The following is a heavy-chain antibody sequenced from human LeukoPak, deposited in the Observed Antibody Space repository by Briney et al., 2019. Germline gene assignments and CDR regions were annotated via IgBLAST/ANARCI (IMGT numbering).Heavy chain of an antibody. CDR1: GGSISSSSYY. CDR2: IYYSGST. CDR3: ARETRRITSPRFQIL. D-gene: IGHD1-14*01. Sequence: PSETLSLTCTVSGGSISSSSYYWGWIRQPPGKGLEWIGSIYYSGSTYYNPSLKSRVTISVDTSKNQFSLKLSSVTAADTAVYYCARETRRITSPRFQILWGQGTLVTVSS. V-gene: IGHV4-39*02. J-gene: IGHJ4*02.